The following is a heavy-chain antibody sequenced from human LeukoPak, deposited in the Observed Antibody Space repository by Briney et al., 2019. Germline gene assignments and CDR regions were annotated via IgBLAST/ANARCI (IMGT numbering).Heavy chain of an antibody. J-gene: IGHJ4*02. V-gene: IGHV4-38-2*02. CDR2: IYHSGST. CDR3: ARDYVVRGEVEY. D-gene: IGHD3-10*01. Sequence: SETLSLTCAVSGYSIYSGYYWVWIRQPPGKGLEWIGSIYHSGSTYYNPSLKSRVTMSVDTSKNQFSLRLSSVTAADTAVYYCARDYVVRGEVEYRGQGTLGTASS. CDR1: GYSIYSGYY.